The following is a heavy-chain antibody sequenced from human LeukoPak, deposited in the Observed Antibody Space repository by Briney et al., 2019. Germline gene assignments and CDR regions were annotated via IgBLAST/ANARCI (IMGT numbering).Heavy chain of an antibody. CDR2: ISAHNGNT. Sequence: ASVKVSCKASGYTFTSYGISWVRQAPGQGLEWMGWISAHNGNTNYAQKLQGRVTMTTDTSTSTAYMELRSLRSDDTAVYYCASSIAAAYRDAFDIWGQGTMVTVSS. V-gene: IGHV1-18*01. CDR1: GYTFTSYG. J-gene: IGHJ3*02. D-gene: IGHD6-13*01. CDR3: ASSIAAAYRDAFDI.